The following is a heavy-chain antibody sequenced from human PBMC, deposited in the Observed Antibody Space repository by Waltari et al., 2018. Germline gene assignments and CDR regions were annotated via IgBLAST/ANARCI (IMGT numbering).Heavy chain of an antibody. CDR2: IYYSGST. D-gene: IGHD6-6*01. CDR1: GGSISSGGYY. J-gene: IGHJ6*03. Sequence: QVQLQESGPGLVKPSQTLSLTCTVSGGSISSGGYYWRWIRQHPGKGLEWIGYIYYSGSTYYNPSLKSRVTISVDTSKNQFSLKLSSVTAADTAVYYCARVVAARRRYYYYYMDVWGKGTTVTVSS. V-gene: IGHV4-31*03. CDR3: ARVVAARRRYYYYYMDV.